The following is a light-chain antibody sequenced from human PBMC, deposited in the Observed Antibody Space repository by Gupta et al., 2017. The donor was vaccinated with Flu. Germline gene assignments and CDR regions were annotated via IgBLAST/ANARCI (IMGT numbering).Light chain of an antibody. V-gene: IGKV1-33*01. J-gene: IGKJ5*01. CDR2: DAS. CDR1: QDISNY. Sequence: DIHMTQSPSSLSASVGDRVTITCQASQDISNYLNWYQQKPGKAPKLLIYDASNWETGVPSRFSGRGCGTDVSITNSSLQPEDIEPYYCEQYDNLPSITCGQGTRLEIK. CDR3: EQYDNLPSIT.